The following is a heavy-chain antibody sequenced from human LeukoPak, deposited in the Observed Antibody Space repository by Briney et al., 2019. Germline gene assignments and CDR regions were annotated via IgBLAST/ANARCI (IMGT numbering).Heavy chain of an antibody. J-gene: IGHJ5*02. CDR3: AKDHVIAAAVNRFGP. Sequence: GGSLRLSCAASGFTFRIYAMSWVRQAPGKGLEWASAISGSGGSPYYADSVKGRFTISRDNSKNTLYLQMNSLRAEDTAVYYCAKDHVIAAAVNRFGPWGQGTLVTVSS. CDR1: GFTFRIYA. CDR2: ISGSGGSP. V-gene: IGHV3-23*01. D-gene: IGHD6-13*01.